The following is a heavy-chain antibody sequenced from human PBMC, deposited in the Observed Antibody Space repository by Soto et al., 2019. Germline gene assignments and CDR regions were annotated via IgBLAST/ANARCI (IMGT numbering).Heavy chain of an antibody. CDR1: GGSIRVQSYY. D-gene: IGHD1-20*01. CDR2: SYYSGTS. J-gene: IGHJ5*02. CDR3: TRSYNWNDSYFDP. V-gene: IGHV4-39*01. Sequence: PSETLSLTCTVSGGSIRVQSYYWTWIRQTPGKGLEWVGSSYYSGTSYFNPALKGRVTISVDTSTNQFSLRLTSVTAADTAVYYCTRSYNWNDSYFDPWGQGTLVTVSS.